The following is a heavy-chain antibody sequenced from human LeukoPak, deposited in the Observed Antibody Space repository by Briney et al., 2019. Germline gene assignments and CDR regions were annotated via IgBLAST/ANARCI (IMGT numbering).Heavy chain of an antibody. CDR3: ARVGVAVAGNDYFDY. J-gene: IGHJ4*02. V-gene: IGHV1-46*01. CDR1: GYTFTSYY. D-gene: IGHD6-19*01. CDR2: INHSGGST. Sequence: GGSVSVSCKASGYTFTSYYMHWVRQARGQGVEGMGLINHSGGSTNYAQKFQGRVTINRETSKSTVYMEVSSVRSEDTAVYYCARVGVAVAGNDYFDYWGQGTLVTVSS.